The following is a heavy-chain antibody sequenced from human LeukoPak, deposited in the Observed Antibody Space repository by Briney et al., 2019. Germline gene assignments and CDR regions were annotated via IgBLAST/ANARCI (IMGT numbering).Heavy chain of an antibody. V-gene: IGHV4-34*01. Sequence: PSETLSLTCAVYGGSFSGYYWSWIRQPPGKGLEWIGEINHSGSTNYNPSLKSRVTISVDTSKNQFSLKLSSVTAADTAVYYCARLRANSYGYYSHYMDVWSKGTTVTISS. CDR3: ARLRANSYGYYSHYMDV. D-gene: IGHD5-18*01. J-gene: IGHJ6*03. CDR1: GGSFSGYY. CDR2: INHSGST.